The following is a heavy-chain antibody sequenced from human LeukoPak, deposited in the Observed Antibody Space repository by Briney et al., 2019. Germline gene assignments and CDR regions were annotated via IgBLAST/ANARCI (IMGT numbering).Heavy chain of an antibody. J-gene: IGHJ4*02. CDR2: INHSGST. V-gene: IGHV4-34*01. Sequence: SETLSLTCAVYGGSFSGYYWSWIRQPPGKGLEWIGEINHSGSTNYNPSLKSRVTISVDTSKNQFSLKLSSVTAADTAVYYCARGEIFGVVRPFDYWGQGTLVTVSS. CDR3: ARGEIFGVVRPFDY. D-gene: IGHD3-3*01. CDR1: GGSFSGYY.